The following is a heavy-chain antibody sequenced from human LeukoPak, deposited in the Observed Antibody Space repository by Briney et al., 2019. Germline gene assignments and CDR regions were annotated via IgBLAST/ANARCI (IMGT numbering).Heavy chain of an antibody. CDR3: ARARETVDYYYYGMDV. V-gene: IGHV3-48*04. CDR1: GFTFSSYT. Sequence: TGGSLRLSCAASGFTFSSYTMNWVRQAPGKGLEWVSYISSSSNTIYYADSVKGRFTISRDNAKNSLYLQMNSLRAEDTAVYYCARARETVDYYYYGMDVWGQGTTVTVSS. J-gene: IGHJ6*02. D-gene: IGHD1-1*01. CDR2: ISSSSNTI.